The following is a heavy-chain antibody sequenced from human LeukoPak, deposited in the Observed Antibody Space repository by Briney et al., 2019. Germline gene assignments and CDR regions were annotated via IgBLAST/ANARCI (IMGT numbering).Heavy chain of an antibody. V-gene: IGHV3-21*04. CDR1: GFTFSSYS. J-gene: IGHJ4*02. CDR3: AREGRVWFGESTYFDY. D-gene: IGHD3-10*01. Sequence: GGSLRLSCAASGFTFSSYSMNWVRQAPGKGLEWVSSISSSSSYIYYADSVKGRFTISRDNAKNSLYLQMNSLRAEDTAVYYCAREGRVWFGESTYFDYWGQGTLVTVSS. CDR2: ISSSSSYI.